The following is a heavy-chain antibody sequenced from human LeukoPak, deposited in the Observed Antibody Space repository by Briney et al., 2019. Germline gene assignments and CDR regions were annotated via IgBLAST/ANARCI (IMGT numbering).Heavy chain of an antibody. J-gene: IGHJ4*02. D-gene: IGHD5-18*01. Sequence: ASVKVSCKASGYTFTGYYMHWVRQAPGQGLEWMGRINPNSGGTNYAQKFQGRVTMTRDTSISTAYMELSRLRSDDTAVYYCAAFTEGYSERDIDYWGQGTLVTVSS. CDR2: INPNSGGT. V-gene: IGHV1-2*06. CDR1: GYTFTGYY. CDR3: AAFTEGYSERDIDY.